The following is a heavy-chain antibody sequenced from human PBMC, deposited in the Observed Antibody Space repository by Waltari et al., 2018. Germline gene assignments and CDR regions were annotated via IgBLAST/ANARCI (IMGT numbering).Heavy chain of an antibody. CDR2: TSTSGGST. D-gene: IGHD4-17*01. CDR3: AKDKSDYGYFDC. CDR1: GFTFSSYA. J-gene: IGHJ4*02. V-gene: IGHV3-23*01. Sequence: EVQLLESGGGLVQPGGSLRLSCAASGFTFSSYAMSWVRQAPGKGLEWVSTTSTSGGSTYYADSVKGRFTISRDNSKNTLYLQMNSLRAEDTAVYYCAKDKSDYGYFDCWGQGTLVTVSS.